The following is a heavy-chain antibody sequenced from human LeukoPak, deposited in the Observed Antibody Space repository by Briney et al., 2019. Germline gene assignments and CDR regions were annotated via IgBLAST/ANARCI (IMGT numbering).Heavy chain of an antibody. CDR3: VRGFRSDTSGRKFDC. CDR2: MNPHSGNT. Sequence: GASVKVSCKASGYNFTAYGLSWVRQATGQGLEWMGWMNPHSGNTGFAQNFQGRVAMTRNTSIDTAYMELSSLRVEDTAVYYCVRGFRSDTSGRKFDCWGQGTLVTVSS. J-gene: IGHJ4*02. V-gene: IGHV1-8*02. CDR1: GYNFTAYG. D-gene: IGHD2-2*01.